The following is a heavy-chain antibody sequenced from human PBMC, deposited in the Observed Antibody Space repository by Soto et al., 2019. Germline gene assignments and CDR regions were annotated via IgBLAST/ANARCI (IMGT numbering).Heavy chain of an antibody. Sequence: ETMPHSWTVSGGKISNFYVSWIRQGQGKGLEWVLYIYSMGSTNYNRALKSRGTISVDTSKNKFPLKLSSVPAADRAVYYCGASYYYVRSTFDSWGQGTLVTVSS. J-gene: IGHJ4*02. CDR3: GASYYYVRSTFDS. CDR1: GGKISNFY. CDR2: IYSMGST. V-gene: IGHV4-59*01. D-gene: IGHD3-10*02.